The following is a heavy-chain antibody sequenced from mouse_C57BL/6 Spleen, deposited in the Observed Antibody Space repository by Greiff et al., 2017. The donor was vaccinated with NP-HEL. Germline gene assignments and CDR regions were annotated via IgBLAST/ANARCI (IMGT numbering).Heavy chain of an antibody. D-gene: IGHD2-3*01. Sequence: VHLVESGPELVKPGASVKISCKASGYAFSSSWMNWVKQRPGKGLEWIGRIYPGDGDTNYNGKFKGKATLTADKSSSTAYMQLSSLTSEDSAVYFCARDGAYYAMDYWGQGTSVTVSS. CDR2: IYPGDGDT. J-gene: IGHJ4*01. V-gene: IGHV1-82*01. CDR1: GYAFSSSW. CDR3: ARDGAYYAMDY.